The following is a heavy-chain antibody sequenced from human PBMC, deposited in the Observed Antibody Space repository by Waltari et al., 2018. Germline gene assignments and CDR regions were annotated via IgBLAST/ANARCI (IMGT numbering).Heavy chain of an antibody. D-gene: IGHD3-3*01. CDR2: IKSRGSGETV. CDR3: TADLSEFGHGEIDV. J-gene: IGHJ4*02. CDR1: GFSFTHAW. V-gene: IGHV3-15*01. Sequence: EVQLVESGGGLVEPGGTLRLSCPASGFSFTHAWMTWVRQAPGKGLEWVGLIKSRGSGETVDYAAPVKGRFTISGDESKETVYLQMSSLRVEDTALYYCTADLSEFGHGEIDVWGQGSQGTVSS.